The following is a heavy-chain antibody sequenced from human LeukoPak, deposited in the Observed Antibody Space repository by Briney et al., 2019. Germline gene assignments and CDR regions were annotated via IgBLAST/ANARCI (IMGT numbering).Heavy chain of an antibody. CDR1: GGSISSYY. J-gene: IGHJ4*02. CDR2: IYYSGST. V-gene: IGHV4-59*01. CDR3: ARSGVPDY. Sequence: SETPSLTCTVSGGSISSYYWSWIRQPPGKGLEWIGYIYYSGSTNYNPSLKSRVTISVDTSKNQFSLKLSSVTAADTAVYYCARSGVPDYWGQGTLVTVSS. D-gene: IGHD7-27*01.